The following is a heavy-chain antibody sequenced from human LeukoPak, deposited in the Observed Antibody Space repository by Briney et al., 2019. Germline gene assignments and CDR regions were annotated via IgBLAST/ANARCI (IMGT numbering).Heavy chain of an antibody. CDR3: ARGEIYDLYYYYMDV. Sequence: GGSLRLSCAVSGFTFSSYGMHWFRQAPGKGLEWVAVISYDGSNKYYADSVKGRFTISRDNSKNTLYLQMNSLRAEDTAVYYCARGEIYDLYYYYMDVWGKGTTVTVSS. V-gene: IGHV3-30*03. CDR1: GFTFSSYG. J-gene: IGHJ6*03. CDR2: ISYDGSNK. D-gene: IGHD3-16*01.